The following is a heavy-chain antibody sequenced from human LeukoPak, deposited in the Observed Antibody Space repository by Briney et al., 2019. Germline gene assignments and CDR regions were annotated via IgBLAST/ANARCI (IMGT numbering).Heavy chain of an antibody. V-gene: IGHV4-31*03. J-gene: IGHJ5*02. Sequence: SETLSLTCTVSGGSISSGAYYWTWIRQHPGKGLEWIGYIYYSGSTYCNPSLKSRIIISVDTYKNQFSLKLSSVTAADTAVYYCARLDCSGGSCYSVDHWGQGTLVTVSS. CDR3: ARLDCSGGSCYSVDH. CDR1: GGSISSGAYY. CDR2: IYYSGST. D-gene: IGHD2-15*01.